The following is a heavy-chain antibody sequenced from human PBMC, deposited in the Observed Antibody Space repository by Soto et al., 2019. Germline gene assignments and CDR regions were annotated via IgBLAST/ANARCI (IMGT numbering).Heavy chain of an antibody. J-gene: IGHJ6*02. D-gene: IGHD2-8*02. CDR3: AQPTGDYYYGMDV. CDR2: ISYDGSNK. V-gene: IGHV3-30*03. Sequence: QVQLVESGGGVVQPGRSLRLSCAASGFTFSSYGMHWVRQAPGKGLEWVAVISYDGSNKYYADSVKGRFTISRDNSKNTLHLQMNSLGAEDTAVYYCAQPTGDYYYGMDVWGQGITVTVSS. CDR1: GFTFSSYG.